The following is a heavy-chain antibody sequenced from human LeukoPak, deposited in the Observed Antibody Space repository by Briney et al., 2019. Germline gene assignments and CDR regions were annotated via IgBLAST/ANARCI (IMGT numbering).Heavy chain of an antibody. D-gene: IGHD4-17*01. CDR2: IYYTGST. J-gene: IGHJ3*02. V-gene: IGHV4-59*01. Sequence: SETLSLTCTVSGASISSYYWSWIRQPPGKTLEWIGYIYYTGSTNYNPSLKSRVTISVDTSKNQFSLKLSSVTAADTAVYYCARARGDYVGRAFDIWGQGTMVTVSS. CDR3: ARARGDYVGRAFDI. CDR1: GASISSYY.